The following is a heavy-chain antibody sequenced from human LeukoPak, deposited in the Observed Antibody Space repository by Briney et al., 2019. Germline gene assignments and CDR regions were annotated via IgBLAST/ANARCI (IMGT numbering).Heavy chain of an antibody. CDR2: IYYSGST. V-gene: IGHV4-59*01. D-gene: IGHD2-2*01. CDR1: GGSISSYY. Sequence: SETLSLTCTVSGGSISSYYWSWLRQPPGKGLEWIGYIYYSGSTNYNPSLKSRVTISVDTSKNQFSLKLSSVTAADTAVYYCARHLPHCSSTSCYPSHFDYWGQGTLVTVSS. CDR3: ARHLPHCSSTSCYPSHFDY. J-gene: IGHJ4*02.